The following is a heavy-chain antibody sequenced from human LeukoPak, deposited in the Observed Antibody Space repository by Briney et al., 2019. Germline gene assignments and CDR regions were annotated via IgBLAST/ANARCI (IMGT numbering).Heavy chain of an antibody. CDR1: GYTFTGYY. Sequence: ASVKVSCKASGYTFTGYYMHWVRQAPGQGLEWMRWINPNSGGTNYAQKFKGRVTMTRDTSISTAYMELSRLRSDDTAVYYCARGITGTPPFDYWGQGTLVTVSS. CDR3: ARGITGTPPFDY. CDR2: INPNSGGT. J-gene: IGHJ4*02. V-gene: IGHV1-2*02. D-gene: IGHD1-20*01.